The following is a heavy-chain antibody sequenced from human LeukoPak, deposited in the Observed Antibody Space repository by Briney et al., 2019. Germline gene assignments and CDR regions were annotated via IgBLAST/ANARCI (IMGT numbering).Heavy chain of an antibody. CDR3: ARGSGSYYNSWFDP. J-gene: IGHJ5*02. CDR2: IYYSGST. V-gene: IGHV4-59*01. Sequence: PSETLSLTCTVSGGSISSYYWSWIRQPPGKGLEWIGYIYYSGSTNYNPSLKSRVTISVDTSKNQFSLKLSSVTAADTAVYYCARGSGSYYNSWFDPWGQGTLVTVSS. D-gene: IGHD3-10*01. CDR1: GGSISSYY.